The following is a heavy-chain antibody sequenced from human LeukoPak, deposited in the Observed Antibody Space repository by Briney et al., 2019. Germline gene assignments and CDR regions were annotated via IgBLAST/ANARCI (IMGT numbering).Heavy chain of an antibody. V-gene: IGHV3-21*01. Sequence: GGSLRLSCAASGFTCSSYSMNWVRQAPGKGLEWVSSISSSSSYIYYADSVKGRFTISRDNAKNSLYLQMNSLRAEDAAVYYCARDLNGDYAFDYWGQGTLVTVSS. CDR1: GFTCSSYS. D-gene: IGHD4-17*01. J-gene: IGHJ4*02. CDR3: ARDLNGDYAFDY. CDR2: ISSSSSYI.